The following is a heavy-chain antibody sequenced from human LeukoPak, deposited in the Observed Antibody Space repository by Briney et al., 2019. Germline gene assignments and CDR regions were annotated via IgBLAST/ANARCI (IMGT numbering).Heavy chain of an antibody. Sequence: SVKVSCKASGGTFSSYAISWVRQAPGQGLEWMGRIIPIFGTANYAQKFQGRVTITTDESTSTAYMELSSLRSEDTAVYYCASTHYGSGNYYNRDSYYFDSWGQGTLVTVSS. CDR2: IIPIFGTA. V-gene: IGHV1-69*05. CDR1: GGTFSSYA. CDR3: ASTHYGSGNYYNRDSYYFDS. D-gene: IGHD3-10*01. J-gene: IGHJ4*02.